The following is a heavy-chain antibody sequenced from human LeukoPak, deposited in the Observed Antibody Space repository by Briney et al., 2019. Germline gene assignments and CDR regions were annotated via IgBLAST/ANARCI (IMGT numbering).Heavy chain of an antibody. V-gene: IGHV1-69*13. CDR2: IIPIFGTA. Sequence: SVKVSCKASGGTFSSYAISWVRQAPGQGLERMGGIIPIFGTANYAQKFQGRVTITADESTSTAYMELSSLRSEDTAVYYCARDSLYSSSWPHYYGMDVWGQGTTVTVSS. D-gene: IGHD6-13*01. CDR1: GGTFSSYA. CDR3: ARDSLYSSSWPHYYGMDV. J-gene: IGHJ6*02.